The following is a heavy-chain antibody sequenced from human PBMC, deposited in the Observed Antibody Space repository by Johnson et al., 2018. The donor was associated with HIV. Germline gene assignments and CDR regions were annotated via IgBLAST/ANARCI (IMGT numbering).Heavy chain of an antibody. CDR1: EFSFSTYA. D-gene: IGHD1-26*01. CDR3: ARGGFDIVGGTIGWSAFDI. CDR2: ISYDGVNK. Sequence: QVQLVESGGGVVQPGRSLRLSCAASEFSFSTYALHWVRQAPGEGLEWVAVISYDGVNKSYADSVKGRFPVSRDNSKNTLYLQMTSLRTEDTAVYYCARGGFDIVGGTIGWSAFDIWGQGTMVTVSS. J-gene: IGHJ3*02. V-gene: IGHV3-30*04.